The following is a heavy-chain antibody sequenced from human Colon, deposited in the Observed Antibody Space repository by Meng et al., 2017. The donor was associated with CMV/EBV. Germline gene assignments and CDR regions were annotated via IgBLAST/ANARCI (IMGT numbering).Heavy chain of an antibody. Sequence: SETLSLTCTVSGYSISSGYYWGWIRQPPGKGLEWIGSIYHSGSTYYNPSPKSRVTISVDTSKNQFSLKLSSVTAADTAVYYCARETPPDIVVVPAAIRYWFDPWGQGTLVTVSS. J-gene: IGHJ5*02. CDR2: IYHSGST. V-gene: IGHV4-38-2*02. CDR3: ARETPPDIVVVPAAIRYWFDP. CDR1: GYSISSGYY. D-gene: IGHD2-2*02.